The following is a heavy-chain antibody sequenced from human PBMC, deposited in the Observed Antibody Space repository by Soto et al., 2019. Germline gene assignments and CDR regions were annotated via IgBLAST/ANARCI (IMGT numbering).Heavy chain of an antibody. CDR1: GFTFSSYS. V-gene: IGHV3-21*01. Sequence: PGGSLRLSCAASGFTFSSYSMNWVRQAPGKGLEWVSSISSSSSYIYYADSVKGRFTISRDNAKNSLYLQMNSLRAEDTAVYYCARDSPAAAPNWFDPWGQGTLVTVSS. CDR2: ISSSSSYI. CDR3: ARDSPAAAPNWFDP. J-gene: IGHJ5*02. D-gene: IGHD6-13*01.